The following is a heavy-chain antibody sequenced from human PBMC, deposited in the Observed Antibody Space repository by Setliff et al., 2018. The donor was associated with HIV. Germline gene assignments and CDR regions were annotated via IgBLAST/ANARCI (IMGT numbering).Heavy chain of an antibody. V-gene: IGHV4-34*01. CDR1: GGSFSGYY. Sequence: SETLSLTCTVYGGSFSGYYWSWIRQPPGKGLEWIGEINHSGSTNYNPSLKSRVTISVDTSKNQFSLKLSSVTAADTAVYYCARLLNYYGNWFDPWGQGTLVTVSS. CDR3: ARLLNYYGNWFDP. J-gene: IGHJ5*02. D-gene: IGHD3-10*01. CDR2: INHSGST.